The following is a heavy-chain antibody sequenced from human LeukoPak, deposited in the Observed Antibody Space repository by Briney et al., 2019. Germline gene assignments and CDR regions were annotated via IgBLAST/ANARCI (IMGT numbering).Heavy chain of an antibody. CDR1: GYSISSGFY. D-gene: IGHD3-22*01. J-gene: IGHJ5*02. Sequence: PSETLSLTCAVSGYSISSGFYWSWIRQPAGKGLEWIGRIYTSGSTNYNPSLKSRVTMSVDTSKNQFSLKLSSVTAADTAVYYCARGVVSLRFDPWGQGTLVTVSS. V-gene: IGHV4-4*07. CDR3: ARGVVSLRFDP. CDR2: IYTSGST.